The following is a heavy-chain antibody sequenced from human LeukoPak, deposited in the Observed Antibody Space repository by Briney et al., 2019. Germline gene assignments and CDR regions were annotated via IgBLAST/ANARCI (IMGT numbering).Heavy chain of an antibody. CDR2: IKQDGSEK. CDR1: GFTFSSYW. Sequence: GGSLRLSCAASGFTFSSYWMSWVRQAPGKGLEWVANIKQDGSEKYYVDSVKGRFTISRDNAKNSLYLQMNSLRAEDTAVYYCARDSAYDFWSGPYYFDYWGQGTLVTVSS. D-gene: IGHD3-3*01. V-gene: IGHV3-7*01. J-gene: IGHJ4*02. CDR3: ARDSAYDFWSGPYYFDY.